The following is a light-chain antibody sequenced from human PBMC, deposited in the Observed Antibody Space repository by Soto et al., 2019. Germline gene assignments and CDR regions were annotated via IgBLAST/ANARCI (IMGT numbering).Light chain of an antibody. CDR2: WAS. Sequence: DIVLTQSPDSLAVSLRERATLNCKSSQNNKNYLAWYQQKTGQPPKLLIDWASTRASGVPDRFSGSGSGTEFTLTISRLEPEDFAVYYCQQYGSSPPITFGQGTGLVI. V-gene: IGKV4-1*01. CDR1: QNNKNY. CDR3: QQYGSSPPIT. J-gene: IGKJ5*01.